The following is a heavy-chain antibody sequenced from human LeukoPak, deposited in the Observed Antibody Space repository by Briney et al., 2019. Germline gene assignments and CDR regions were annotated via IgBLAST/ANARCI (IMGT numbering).Heavy chain of an antibody. CDR3: AGFITTVTPPRV. V-gene: IGHV3-48*04. D-gene: IGHD4-17*01. J-gene: IGHJ6*02. Sequence: PGGSLRLSCAASGFTFSSYAMSWVRQAPGKGLEWVSYISSSSSTIYYADSVKGRFTISRDNAKNSLYLQMNSLRAEDTAVYYCAGFITTVTPPRVWGQGTTVTVSS. CDR2: ISSSSSTI. CDR1: GFTFSSYA.